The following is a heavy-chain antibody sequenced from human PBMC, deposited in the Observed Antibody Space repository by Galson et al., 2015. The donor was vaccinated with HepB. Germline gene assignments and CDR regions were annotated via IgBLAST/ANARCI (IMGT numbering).Heavy chain of an antibody. D-gene: IGHD1-26*01. J-gene: IGHJ6*03. V-gene: IGHV1-69*13. CDR3: ARVVVGAPPRSYYYYMDV. CDR1: GGTFSSYA. CDR2: IIPIFGTA. Sequence: SVKVSCKASGGTFSSYAISWVRQAPGQGLEWMGGIIPIFGTANYAQKFQGRVTITADESTSTAYMELSSLRSEDTAVYYCARVVVGAPPRSYYYYMDVWGKGTTVTVSS.